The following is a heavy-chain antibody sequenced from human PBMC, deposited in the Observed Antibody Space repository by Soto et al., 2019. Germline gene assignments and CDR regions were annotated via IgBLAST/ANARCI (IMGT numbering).Heavy chain of an antibody. CDR1: GFTFSSYS. V-gene: IGHV3-48*01. J-gene: IGHJ6*02. CDR3: AREGYYYYYGMDV. CDR2: ISSSSSTI. Sequence: EVQLVESGGGLVQPGGSLRLSCAASGFTFSSYSMNWVRQAPGKGLEWVSYISSSSSTIYYAVSVKGRFTISRDNAKNSLYLQMNSLRAEDTAVYYSAREGYYYYYGMDVWGHGTTVTVSS.